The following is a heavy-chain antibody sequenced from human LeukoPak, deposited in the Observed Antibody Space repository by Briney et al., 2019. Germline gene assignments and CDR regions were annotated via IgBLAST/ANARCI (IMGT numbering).Heavy chain of an antibody. D-gene: IGHD6-19*01. Sequence: PGGSLRLSCAASGFTFSSYGMHWVRQAPGKGLEWVTFIRYDGSNKYYADSVKGRFTISRDNSKNTLYLQMNSLRTEDTAVYYCAKDRVAVAGFYDYFDYWGQGTLVTVSS. V-gene: IGHV3-30*02. CDR1: GFTFSSYG. CDR3: AKDRVAVAGFYDYFDY. CDR2: IRYDGSNK. J-gene: IGHJ4*02.